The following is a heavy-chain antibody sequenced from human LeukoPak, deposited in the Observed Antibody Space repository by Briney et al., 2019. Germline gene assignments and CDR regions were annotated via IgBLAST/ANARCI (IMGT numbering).Heavy chain of an antibody. CDR3: ARLFPYYYGMDV. Sequence: PSETLSLTCAVSGGSISSGGYSWSWIRQPPGKGLEWIGYIYHSGSTYYNPSLKSRVTISVDTSKNQFSLKLSSVTAADTAVYYCARLFPYYYGMDVWGQGTTVTVSS. CDR1: GGSISSGGYS. V-gene: IGHV4-30-2*01. CDR2: IYHSGST. J-gene: IGHJ6*02.